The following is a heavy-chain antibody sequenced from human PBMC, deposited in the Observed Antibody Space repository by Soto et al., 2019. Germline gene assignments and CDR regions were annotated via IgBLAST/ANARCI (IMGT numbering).Heavy chain of an antibody. Sequence: XSVKVSCKASGYTFTCYYMHWVRQAPGQGLEWMGWINPNSGGTNYAQKFQGRVTMTRDTSISTAYMELSRLRSDDTAVYYCARDPLYDILTGYYVHYYGMDVWGQGTTVTVSS. D-gene: IGHD3-9*01. J-gene: IGHJ6*02. V-gene: IGHV1-2*02. CDR3: ARDPLYDILTGYYVHYYGMDV. CDR1: GYTFTCYY. CDR2: INPNSGGT.